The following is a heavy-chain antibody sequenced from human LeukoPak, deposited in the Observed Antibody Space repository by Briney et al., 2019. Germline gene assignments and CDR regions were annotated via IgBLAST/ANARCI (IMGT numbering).Heavy chain of an antibody. V-gene: IGHV5-10-1*01. Sequence: GESLRLSCEASGYSFTNYWISWVRQMPGRGLDWMGRIDPSASQTNYNPSFRGHITISVDRSISTVYLQWGSLQASDTAIYYCARRNREKAISLDIWGRGTVVTVSS. J-gene: IGHJ2*01. CDR2: IDPSASQT. D-gene: IGHD1-14*01. CDR3: ARRNREKAISLDI. CDR1: GYSFTNYW.